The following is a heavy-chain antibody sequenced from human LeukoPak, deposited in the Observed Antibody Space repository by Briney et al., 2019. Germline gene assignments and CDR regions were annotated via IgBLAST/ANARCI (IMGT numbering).Heavy chain of an antibody. CDR1: GFTFSDYY. V-gene: IGHV3-11*01. CDR2: ISGTGATI. Sequence: GGSLRLSCAASGFTFSDYYMGWIRQAPGKGLEWLSYISGTGATIFYADSVKGRFTISRDNAKNSLDLQMNSLRAEDTAVYFCGRDFGLIGTKRSFDIWGQGTMVTVSS. D-gene: IGHD1-7*01. CDR3: GRDFGLIGTKRSFDI. J-gene: IGHJ3*02.